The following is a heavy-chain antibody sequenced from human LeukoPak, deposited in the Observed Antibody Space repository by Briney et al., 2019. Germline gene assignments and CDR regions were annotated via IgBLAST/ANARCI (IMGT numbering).Heavy chain of an antibody. CDR2: IYYSGST. CDR3: ARGLTRPNY. CDR1: GGSVSSGSYY. V-gene: IGHV4-61*01. D-gene: IGHD4-11*01. J-gene: IGHJ4*02. Sequence: PSETLSLTCTVSGGSVSSGSYYWSWIRQPPGKGLEWIGYIYYSGSTNYNPSLKSRVTISVDTSKNQFSLKLSSVTAADTAVYYCARGLTRPNYWGQGTLVTVSS.